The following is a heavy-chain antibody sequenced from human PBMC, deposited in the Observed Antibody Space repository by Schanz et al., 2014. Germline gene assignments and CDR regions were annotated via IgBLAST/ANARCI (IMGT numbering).Heavy chain of an antibody. J-gene: IGHJ4*02. CDR3: TKSGIGGYYFDS. Sequence: QVQLVESGGGVVQPGRSLRLSCAASGFTFSSYGMHWVRQAPGKGLEWVAVISYDGNNKFYADSLKGRFTISRDNAKNTLFLQMNSLRPEYTAVYYCTKSGIGGYYFDSWGQGALVAVSS. CDR1: GFTFSSYG. CDR2: ISYDGNNK. D-gene: IGHD6-13*01. V-gene: IGHV3-30*18.